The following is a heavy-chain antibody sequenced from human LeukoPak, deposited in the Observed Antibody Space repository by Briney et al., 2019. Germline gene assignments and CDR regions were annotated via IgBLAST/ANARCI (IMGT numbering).Heavy chain of an antibody. D-gene: IGHD6-19*01. CDR2: ISSSSYI. CDR1: GFTFSSYS. J-gene: IGHJ4*02. V-gene: IGHV3-21*01. CDR3: ARTSGWDFDY. Sequence: GGSLRLSCAASGFTFSSYSMNWVRQAPGKGLEWVLSISSSSYIYYADSVKGRFTISRDNAKNSLYLQMNSLRAEDTAVYYCARTSGWDFDYWGQGTLVTVSS.